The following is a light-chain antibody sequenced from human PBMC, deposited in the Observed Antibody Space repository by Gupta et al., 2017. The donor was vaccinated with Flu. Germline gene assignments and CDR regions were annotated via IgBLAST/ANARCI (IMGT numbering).Light chain of an antibody. Sequence: DTQMTQSPSSLSASVGDRVTITCRESQGVSTYLNWYQQKPGQAPKLLISAASTLRSGFPSRFSGSGSGTDFTLSISSLQREDFATYYCQQSFTAPYTFGQGTRVQI. J-gene: IGKJ2*01. CDR2: AAS. CDR3: QQSFTAPYT. CDR1: QGVSTY. V-gene: IGKV1-39*01.